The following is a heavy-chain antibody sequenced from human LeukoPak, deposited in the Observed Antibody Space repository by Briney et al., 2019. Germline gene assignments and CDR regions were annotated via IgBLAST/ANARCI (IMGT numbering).Heavy chain of an antibody. V-gene: IGHV3-23*01. D-gene: IGHD3-22*01. J-gene: IGHJ4*02. Sequence: PGGSLRLSCAASGFTFGSYAMTWVRQAPGKGLEWVSTIRGSGSNTYYADSVKGRFTISRDNSKNTLYLQMNSLRAEDTAVYYCAKSAKSTPSYFDTSDYYWFDYWGQGTLVTVSS. CDR3: AKSAKSTPSYFDTSDYYWFDY. CDR2: IRGSGSNT. CDR1: GFTFGSYA.